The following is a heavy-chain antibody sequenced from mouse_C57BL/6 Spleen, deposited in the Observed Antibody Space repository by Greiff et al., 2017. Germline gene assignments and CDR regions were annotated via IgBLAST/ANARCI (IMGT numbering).Heavy chain of an antibody. D-gene: IGHD1-1*02. CDR3: ASICGGWYCEF. J-gene: IGHJ1*03. CDR1: GFNIKDDY. V-gene: IGHV14-4*01. CDR2: IDPENGDT. Sequence: VQLKQSGAELVRPGASVKLSCTASGFNIKDDYMHWVKQRPEHGLEWIGWIDPENGDTEYASKCQGKATITVDTSSNTAYLQLSSLTSGDTAAYYSASICGGWYCEFWGTGTTLTVSS.